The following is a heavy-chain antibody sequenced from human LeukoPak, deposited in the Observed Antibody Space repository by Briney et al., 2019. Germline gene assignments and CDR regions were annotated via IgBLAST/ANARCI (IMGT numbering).Heavy chain of an antibody. Sequence: SETLSLTCTVSGGSISSYYWTWIRQPPGKGLEWIGYIHYSGSTNYNPSLKSRVTISVETSKNQFSLKVSSVTAADTAVYYCARDLGYSRSSAYYYGMDVWGQGTTVTVSS. J-gene: IGHJ6*02. CDR1: GGSISSYY. D-gene: IGHD6-6*01. CDR3: ARDLGYSRSSAYYYGMDV. CDR2: IHYSGST. V-gene: IGHV4-59*01.